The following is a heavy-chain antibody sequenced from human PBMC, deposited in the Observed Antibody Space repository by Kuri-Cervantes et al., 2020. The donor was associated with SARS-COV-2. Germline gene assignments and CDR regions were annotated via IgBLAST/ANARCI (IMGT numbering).Heavy chain of an antibody. J-gene: IGHJ6*02. D-gene: IGHD3-10*01. CDR2: INHSGST. CDR1: GGSFSGYY. CDR3: ARHWATMVRGVTYYYGMDV. Sequence: SETLSLTCAVYGGSFSGYYWSWIRQPPGKGLEWIGEINHSGSTNYNPSPKSRVTISVDTSKNQFSLKLSSVTAADTAVYYCARHWATMVRGVTYYYGMDVWGQGTTVTVSS. V-gene: IGHV4-34*01.